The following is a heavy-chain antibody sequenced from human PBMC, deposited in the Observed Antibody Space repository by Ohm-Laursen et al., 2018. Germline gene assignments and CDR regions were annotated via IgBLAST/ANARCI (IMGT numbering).Heavy chain of an antibody. J-gene: IGHJ6*02. D-gene: IGHD3-9*01. V-gene: IGHV3-72*01. CDR1: GFTFDDHY. CDR3: TRDLMGLTSYYYYGMDV. CDR2: SRDKANSYTT. Sequence: SLRLSCSASGFTFDDHYMDWVRQAPGKGLELVARSRDKANSYTTAYVASVKGRFSISRDDSENSLYLQMNSLKTEDTAVYYCTRDLMGLTSYYYYGMDVWGQGTTVTVSS.